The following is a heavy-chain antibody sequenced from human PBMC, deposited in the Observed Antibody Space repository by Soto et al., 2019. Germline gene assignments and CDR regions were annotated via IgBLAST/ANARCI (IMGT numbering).Heavy chain of an antibody. CDR1: GFTFSSYS. D-gene: IGHD5-12*01. J-gene: IGHJ4*02. CDR2: ISSSSSYI. V-gene: IGHV3-21*01. CDR3: ARDSESHSGYGNFDY. Sequence: EVQLVESGGGLVKPGGSLRLSCAASGFTFSSYSMNWVSQAPGKGLEWVSSISSSSSYIYYADSVKGRFTISRDNAKISLYLHMNSLRAEDTAVYYCARDSESHSGYGNFDYRGQGTLVTGSS.